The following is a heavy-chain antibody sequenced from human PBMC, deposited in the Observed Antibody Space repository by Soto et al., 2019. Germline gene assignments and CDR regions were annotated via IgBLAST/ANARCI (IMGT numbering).Heavy chain of an antibody. Sequence: EVQLLESGGGLVQPGGSLRLSCAASGFTFSSYAMSWVRQAPGKGLEWVSAISGSGGSTYYADSVKGRFTISRDNSKNTLYLQMNSLRAEDTAVYYCAKETQLTTVTLGDWFDPWGQGTLVTVSS. CDR3: AKETQLTTVTLGDWFDP. V-gene: IGHV3-23*01. CDR2: ISGSGGST. D-gene: IGHD4-4*01. CDR1: GFTFSSYA. J-gene: IGHJ5*02.